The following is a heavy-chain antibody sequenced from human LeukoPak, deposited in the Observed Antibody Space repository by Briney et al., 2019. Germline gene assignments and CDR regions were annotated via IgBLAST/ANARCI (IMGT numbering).Heavy chain of an antibody. Sequence: PSQTLSLTCAVSGGSISSGAYSWSWIRQPPGKGLEWIGYIYRSGNTYYNPSLKSRVSISVDRSKNHFSLRLSSVAAADTAVYYCARGSDYYDSSGYSLFDYWGQGTLVTVSS. CDR2: IYRSGNT. V-gene: IGHV4-30-2*01. CDR3: ARGSDYYDSSGYSLFDY. D-gene: IGHD3-22*01. CDR1: GGSISSGAYS. J-gene: IGHJ4*02.